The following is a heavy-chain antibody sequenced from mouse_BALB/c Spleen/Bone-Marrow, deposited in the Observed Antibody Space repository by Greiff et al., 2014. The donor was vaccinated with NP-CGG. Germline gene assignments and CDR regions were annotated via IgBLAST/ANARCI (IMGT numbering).Heavy chain of an antibody. CDR2: IYPGSDST. J-gene: IGHJ2*01. D-gene: IGHD4-1*01. V-gene: IGHV1-55*01. CDR1: GYTFTSYW. Sequence: LEQSGAEPVKPGTSVKMSCKASGYTFTSYWMHWVKQRPGQGLEWIGDIYPGSDSTNYNEKFKSKATLTVDTSSSTAYMQLSSLTVEDAAVDYCAREKDWVFDYWGQGTTLTVSS. CDR3: AREKDWVFDY.